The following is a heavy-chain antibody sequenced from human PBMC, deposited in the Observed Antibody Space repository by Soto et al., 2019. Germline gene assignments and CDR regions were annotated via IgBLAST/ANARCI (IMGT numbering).Heavy chain of an antibody. Sequence: QLQLVQSGAEVKKPGSSVKVSCKASGGTFSTHGISWVRQAPGQGLEWMGGIIPMFGTANYAQKFQGRVTTTAGKFTSTAYMKLSSMRSEDTAVYYCSRDRDREWFATWCQGTPVTVSS. CDR2: IIPMFGTA. V-gene: IGHV1-69*06. J-gene: IGHJ5*02. CDR3: SRDRDREWFAT. CDR1: GGTFSTHG. D-gene: IGHD1-26*01.